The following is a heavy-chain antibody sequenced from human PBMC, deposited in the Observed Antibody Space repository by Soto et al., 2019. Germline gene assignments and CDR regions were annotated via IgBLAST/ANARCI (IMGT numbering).Heavy chain of an antibody. CDR2: ISYDGASV. CDR3: AKSVVDSSGWYRSGLGD. D-gene: IGHD6-19*01. V-gene: IGHV3-30*18. CDR1: GFTFSNYG. Sequence: QVQLVESGGGVVQPGKSLRLSCAASGFTFSNYGMHWVRQAPGKGLEWVAVISYDGASVYYADSVEGRFTVSRDKSKNTLYLQVNSLRTEDTAVYYCAKSVVDSSGWYRSGLGDWGQGTLVTVSS. J-gene: IGHJ4*02.